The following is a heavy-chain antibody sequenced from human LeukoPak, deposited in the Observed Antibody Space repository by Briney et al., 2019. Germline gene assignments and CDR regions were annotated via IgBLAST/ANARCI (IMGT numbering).Heavy chain of an antibody. J-gene: IGHJ3*01. D-gene: IGHD3-10*02. CDR2: ISSSSSYI. V-gene: IGHV3-21*01. CDR3: AKFFTGEYVRAFDV. Sequence: GGSLRLSCAASGFTFSSYSMNWVRQAPGKGLEWVSSISSSSSYIYYADSVKGRFTISRDNAKNSLYLQMNSLRAEDTAVYYCAKFFTGEYVRAFDVWGQGTMVTVSS. CDR1: GFTFSSYS.